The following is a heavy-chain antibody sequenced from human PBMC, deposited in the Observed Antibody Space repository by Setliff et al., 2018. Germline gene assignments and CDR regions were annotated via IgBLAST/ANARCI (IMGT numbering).Heavy chain of an antibody. CDR2: ISGSGITI. CDR1: GFTISGYA. Sequence: PGGSLRLSCVGSGFTISGYAMSWVRQAPGKGLEWISKISGSGITIYYADSVRGRFTISRDNAKNSLYLQMNSLRAEDTAVYYCARDGVSYGMDVWGQGTTVTVSS. V-gene: IGHV3-11*04. J-gene: IGHJ6*02. CDR3: ARDGVSYGMDV.